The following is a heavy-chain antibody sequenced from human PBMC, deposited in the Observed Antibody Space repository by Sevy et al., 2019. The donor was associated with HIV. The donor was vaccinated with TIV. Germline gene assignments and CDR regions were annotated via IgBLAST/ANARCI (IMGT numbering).Heavy chain of an antibody. CDR3: AKDIVAVVGDAFDI. CDR1: GFSFISYA. V-gene: IGHV3-23*01. J-gene: IGHJ3*02. Sequence: GGSLRLSCAASGFSFISYAMNWVRQAPGKGLEWVSAISGSDGATYYADSVKGRLSISRDNSKNTLYLQMASLRAEDTAVYYCAKDIVAVVGDAFDIWGQGTMVTVSS. D-gene: IGHD2-15*01. CDR2: ISGSDGAT.